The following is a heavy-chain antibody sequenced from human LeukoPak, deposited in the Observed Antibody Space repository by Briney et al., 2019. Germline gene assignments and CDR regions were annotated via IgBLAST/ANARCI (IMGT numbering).Heavy chain of an antibody. J-gene: IGHJ5*02. CDR3: ARDYDFWGNNWFDP. CDR1: GFTFSSYA. V-gene: IGHV3-30-3*01. CDR2: ISYDGSNK. D-gene: IGHD3/OR15-3a*01. Sequence: GGSLRLSCVASGFTFSSYAMHWVREAPGKGLEWVAVISYDGSNKYYADSVKGRFTISRDNSKNTLYLQMNSLRAEDTAVYYCARDYDFWGNNWFDPWGQGTLVTVSS.